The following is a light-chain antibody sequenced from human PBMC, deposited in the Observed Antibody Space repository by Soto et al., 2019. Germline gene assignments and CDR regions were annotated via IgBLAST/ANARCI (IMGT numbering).Light chain of an antibody. CDR1: QRISVY. CDR2: TAS. J-gene: IGKJ1*01. Sequence: DIQVNHSPSSLSASVAKRVTITCRASQRISVYLNWYQQKPGRAPKLLIYTASSLQSGVPSRFRGSGSGTDFTLTISSLKPEDFAIYYCQQSYSRTFGQRTKVDIK. V-gene: IGKV1-39*01. CDR3: QQSYSRT.